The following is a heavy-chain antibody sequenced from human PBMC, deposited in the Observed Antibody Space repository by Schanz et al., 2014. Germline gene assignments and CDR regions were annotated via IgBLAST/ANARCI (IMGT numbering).Heavy chain of an antibody. D-gene: IGHD3-3*01. CDR1: GYIFINSG. Sequence: QIQLVQSGPEVKKPGATVKVSCKASGYIFINSGISWVRQAPGHGLEWMGWISVYTGNTKYGQKVQGRVTMTADTSTNTAYMELRSLRSDDTAVYYCARSAGRDFWSGYYTRFDYWGQGTLVTVSS. CDR2: ISVYTGNT. J-gene: IGHJ4*02. CDR3: ARSAGRDFWSGYYTRFDY. V-gene: IGHV1-18*01.